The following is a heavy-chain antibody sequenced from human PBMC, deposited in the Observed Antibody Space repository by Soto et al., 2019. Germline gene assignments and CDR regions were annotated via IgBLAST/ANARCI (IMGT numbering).Heavy chain of an antibody. Sequence: GGSLRLSCAVSGFTFSSYGMHWVRQAPGKGLEWVAVISYDGSNKYYADSVKGRFTITRDNSKNTLYLQMNSLRAEDTAVYYCAKDKGYYGSGSYYSFDYWGQGTLVTVSS. CDR3: AKDKGYYGSGSYYSFDY. CDR1: GFTFSSYG. D-gene: IGHD3-10*01. V-gene: IGHV3-30*18. CDR2: ISYDGSNK. J-gene: IGHJ4*02.